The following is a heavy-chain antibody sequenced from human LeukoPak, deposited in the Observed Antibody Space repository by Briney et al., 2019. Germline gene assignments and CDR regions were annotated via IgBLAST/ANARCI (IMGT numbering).Heavy chain of an antibody. CDR3: ARDRSYYGSGSHPFDY. Sequence: GGSLRLSCAASGFTFSSYWMNWVRQAPGKGLEWVSSISSSSSYIYYADSVKGRFTISRDNAKNSLYLQMNSLRAEDTAVYYCARDRSYYGSGSHPFDYWGQGTLVTVSS. V-gene: IGHV3-21*01. CDR1: GFTFSSYW. CDR2: ISSSSSYI. J-gene: IGHJ4*02. D-gene: IGHD3-10*01.